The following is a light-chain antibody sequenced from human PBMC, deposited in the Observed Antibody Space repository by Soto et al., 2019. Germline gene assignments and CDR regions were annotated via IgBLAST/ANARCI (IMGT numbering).Light chain of an antibody. V-gene: IGKV3-20*01. CDR2: DAS. CDR1: QSVSSY. Sequence: EIVLTQSPATLSLSPGDRVTLSCRASQSVSSYLAWYQQKPGQAPRLLIYDASGRATGIPDRFSGSGSETDFSLTINRLEPEDFAVYFCQQYGSSPITFGEGTRLEIK. J-gene: IGKJ5*01. CDR3: QQYGSSPIT.